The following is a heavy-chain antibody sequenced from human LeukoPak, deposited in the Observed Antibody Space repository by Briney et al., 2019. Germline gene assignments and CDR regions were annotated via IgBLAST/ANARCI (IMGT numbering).Heavy chain of an antibody. CDR3: AKGQAAAAGPYYFDY. CDR2: ISGSGGST. J-gene: IGHJ4*02. V-gene: IGHV3-23*01. CDR1: GFTLSSYA. Sequence: PGGSLRLSCAASGFTLSSYAMSWVRQAPGKGLEWVSAISGSGGSTYYADSVKGRFTISRDNPKNTLYLQMNSLRAEDTAVYYCAKGQAAAAGPYYFDYWGQGTLVTVSS. D-gene: IGHD6-13*01.